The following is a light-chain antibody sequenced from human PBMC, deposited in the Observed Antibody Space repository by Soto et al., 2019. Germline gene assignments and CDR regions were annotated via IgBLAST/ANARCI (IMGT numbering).Light chain of an antibody. Sequence: EIVLTQSPGTLSLSPGDGATLSCRASQSVSSGYLAWYQQKPGQAPRLLIYGASRRATGIPYRFSGSGSGTDFTLSISRLEPEDFAVYWCQHYGNSPTFGQGTKVDIK. CDR2: GAS. J-gene: IGKJ1*01. V-gene: IGKV3-20*01. CDR3: QHYGNSPT. CDR1: QSVSSGY.